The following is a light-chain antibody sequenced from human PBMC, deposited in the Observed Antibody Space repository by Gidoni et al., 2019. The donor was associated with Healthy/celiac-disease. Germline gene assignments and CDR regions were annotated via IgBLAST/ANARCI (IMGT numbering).Light chain of an antibody. Sequence: IVMPHSPLSLPVTPGEPASISCRSSQSLLHSNGYNYLDWYLQKPGQSPQLLIYLGSNRASGVPDRFSGSGSGTDFTLKISRVEAEDVGVYYCMQALQTPWTFGQGTKVEIK. CDR1: QSLLHSNGYNY. CDR2: LGS. CDR3: MQALQTPWT. V-gene: IGKV2-28*01. J-gene: IGKJ1*01.